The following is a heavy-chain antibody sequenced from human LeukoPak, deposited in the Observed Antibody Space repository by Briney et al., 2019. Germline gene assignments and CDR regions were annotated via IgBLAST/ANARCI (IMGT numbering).Heavy chain of an antibody. D-gene: IGHD2-2*01. CDR1: GFTFDDYA. J-gene: IGHJ3*02. V-gene: IGHV3-9*01. CDR3: AKERAGYCSSTSCFTGAFDI. Sequence: GRSLRLSCAASGFTFDDYAMHWVRQAPGKGLEWVSGISWISGSIGYADSLKGRFTISRDNAKNSLYLQMNSLKAEDTALYYCAKERAGYCSSTSCFTGAFDIWGQGTMVTVSS. CDR2: ISWISGSI.